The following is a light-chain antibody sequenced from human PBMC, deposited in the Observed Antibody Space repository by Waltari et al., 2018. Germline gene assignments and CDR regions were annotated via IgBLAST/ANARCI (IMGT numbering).Light chain of an antibody. CDR1: QGIASN. V-gene: IGKV1-9*01. CDR3: QQRHRYQHT. Sequence: IQLTQSPSSLSASVGDRVTITCRASQGIASNLAWYQQKPGKAPALLIYAASTLQTGVPSRFSGSGSGTDFTLTISSLQPEELAVYHCQQRHRYQHTFGGGTTVDI. CDR2: AAS. J-gene: IGKJ4*01.